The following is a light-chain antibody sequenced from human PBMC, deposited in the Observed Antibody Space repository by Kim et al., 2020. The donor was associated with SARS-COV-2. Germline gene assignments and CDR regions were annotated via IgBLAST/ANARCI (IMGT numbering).Light chain of an antibody. J-gene: IGLJ3*02. Sequence: GQSLTISCTGTSSDISGYNSVSWYQHHPGKAPQLIIYDVSKRPSGVSNRFSGSKSGNTASLTISGLQAEDEADYYCISYTSGSTWVFGGGTKVTVL. CDR1: SSDISGYNS. V-gene: IGLV2-14*03. CDR2: DVS. CDR3: ISYTSGSTWV.